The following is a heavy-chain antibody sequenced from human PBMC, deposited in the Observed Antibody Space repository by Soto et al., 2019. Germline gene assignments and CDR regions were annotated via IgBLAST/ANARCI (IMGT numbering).Heavy chain of an antibody. CDR2: ISGSDDST. V-gene: IGHV3-23*01. D-gene: IGHD2-8*01. CDR3: AKTRGAMIYAISVYGMDV. J-gene: IGHJ6*02. CDR1: GFTFRSYA. Sequence: PGGSLRLSCAASGFTFRSYAMSWVSQAPEKGLEWVSIISGSDDSTFYADSVKGRFTISRDNPKSTLYLQINSLKAEDTAVYYCAKTRGAMIYAISVYGMDVWGQGTTVTVSS.